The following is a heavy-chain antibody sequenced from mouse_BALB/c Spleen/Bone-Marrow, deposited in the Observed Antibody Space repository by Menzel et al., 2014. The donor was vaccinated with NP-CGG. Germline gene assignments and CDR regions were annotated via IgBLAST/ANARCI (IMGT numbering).Heavy chain of an antibody. CDR1: GYTLTSYY. CDR3: TRSDGYYVPHWYFDV. D-gene: IGHD2-3*01. Sequence: VKLVESGAELVKPGASVKLSCKASGYTLTSYYMYWVKQRPGQGLEWIGEINPSNGGTNFNEKFKSKATLTVDKSSSTAYMQLSSLTSEDSAVYYCTRSDGYYVPHWYFDVWGAGTTVTVSS. J-gene: IGHJ1*01. CDR2: INPSNGGT. V-gene: IGHV1S81*02.